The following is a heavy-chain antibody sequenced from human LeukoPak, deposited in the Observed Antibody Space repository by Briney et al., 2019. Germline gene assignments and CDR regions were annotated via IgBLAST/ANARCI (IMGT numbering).Heavy chain of an antibody. D-gene: IGHD2-21*02. V-gene: IGHV4-30-2*01. CDR3: ARDQDCGGDCYSVVGAFDI. J-gene: IGHJ3*02. CDR1: GGSISSGGYS. CDR2: IYHSGST. Sequence: SETLSLTCAVSGGSISSGGYSWSWIRQPPGKGLEWIGYIYHSGSTYYNPSLKSRVTISVDTSKNQFSLKLSSVTAADTAVYYCARDQDCGGDCYSVVGAFDIWGQGTMVTVSS.